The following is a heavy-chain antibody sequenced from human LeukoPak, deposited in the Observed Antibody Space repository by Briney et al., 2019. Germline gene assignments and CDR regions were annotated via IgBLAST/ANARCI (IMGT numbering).Heavy chain of an antibody. Sequence: SVKVSCKASGGTFSSYAISWVRQAPGQGLEWMGRIIPTLGIANYAQKFQGRVTITADKSTSTAYMELSSLRSEDTAVYYCARDGIAVAGTGGYFDYWGQGTLVTVSS. CDR3: ARDGIAVAGTGGYFDY. CDR2: IIPTLGIA. V-gene: IGHV1-69*04. J-gene: IGHJ4*02. CDR1: GGTFSSYA. D-gene: IGHD6-19*01.